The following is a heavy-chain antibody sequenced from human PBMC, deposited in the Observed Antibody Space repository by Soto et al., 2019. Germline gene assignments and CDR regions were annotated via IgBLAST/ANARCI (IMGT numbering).Heavy chain of an antibody. CDR3: ARRSHIVVDQT. D-gene: IGHD2-21*01. V-gene: IGHV4-39*02. CDR2: FYYDGRT. CDR1: GASFSDSNYY. J-gene: IGHJ4*02. Sequence: PAETLSLTCFVSGASFSDSNYYWVWIGQPPGEGLEWIGSFYYDGRTYYNASLKSRVTISVDTSKNHFSLMLTSVTAADTAVYYCARRSHIVVDQTWGKGTLVTVSS.